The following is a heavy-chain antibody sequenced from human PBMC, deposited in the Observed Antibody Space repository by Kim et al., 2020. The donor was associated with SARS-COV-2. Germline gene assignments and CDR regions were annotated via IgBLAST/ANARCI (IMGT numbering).Heavy chain of an antibody. J-gene: IGHJ5*01. Sequence: GGSLRLSCAASGFTFRNYWMSWVRQAPGKGLEWVANIKEDGSEKYYVDSVKGRFTISRDNAKSSLHLQMNNLRAEDTAFYYCARGGVISDSWGQGTLVTVSS. V-gene: IGHV3-7*01. CDR1: GFTFRNYW. D-gene: IGHD3-10*01. CDR3: ARGGVISDS. CDR2: IKEDGSEK.